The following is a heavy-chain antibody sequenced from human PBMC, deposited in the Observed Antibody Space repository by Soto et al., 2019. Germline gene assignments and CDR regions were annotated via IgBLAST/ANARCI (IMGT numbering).Heavy chain of an antibody. J-gene: IGHJ6*02. D-gene: IGHD2-2*02. V-gene: IGHV1-18*04. CDR3: ARDIVVVPAAISRGYYYYGMDV. CDR1: GYTFTSYG. Sequence: VASVKVSCKASGYTFTSYGISWVRQAPGQGLEWMGWISAYNGNTNYAQKLQGRVTMTTDTSTSTAYMELRSLRSDDTAVYYCARDIVVVPAAISRGYYYYGMDVWGQGTTVTVSS. CDR2: ISAYNGNT.